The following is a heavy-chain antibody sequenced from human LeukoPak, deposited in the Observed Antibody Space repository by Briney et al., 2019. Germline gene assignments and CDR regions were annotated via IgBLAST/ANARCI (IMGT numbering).Heavy chain of an antibody. CDR3: ARDDYYGSGSYYRN. V-gene: IGHV1-2*02. D-gene: IGHD3-10*01. Sequence: ASVKVSCKASGYTFTGYYMHWVRQAPGQGLEWMGWINPNSGGTNYAQKFQGRVTMTRDTSISTAYMELSSLRSEDTAVYYCARDDYYGSGSYYRNWGQGTLVTVSS. CDR1: GYTFTGYY. CDR2: INPNSGGT. J-gene: IGHJ4*02.